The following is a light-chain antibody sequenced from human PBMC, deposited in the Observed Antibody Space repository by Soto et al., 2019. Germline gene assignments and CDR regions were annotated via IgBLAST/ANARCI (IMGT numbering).Light chain of an antibody. CDR1: SSNIGGNY. CDR3: GTWDINLDTVV. J-gene: IGLJ2*01. Sequence: QSVLTQPPSVSAAPGQRVTISCSGISSNIGGNYVSWYQVVPRTAPKLLIYDNHKRHSGVPDRFSGSKSGTSATLGIADLHAGDEAHYYCGTWDINLDTVVFGGGTKLTVL. V-gene: IGLV1-51*01. CDR2: DNH.